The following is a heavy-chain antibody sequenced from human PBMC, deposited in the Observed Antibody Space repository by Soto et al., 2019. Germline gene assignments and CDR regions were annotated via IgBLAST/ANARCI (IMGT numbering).Heavy chain of an antibody. V-gene: IGHV4-30-4*01. CDR1: GGSISSGDYY. CDR3: ARVGGDGYNLDY. J-gene: IGHJ4*02. D-gene: IGHD5-12*01. Sequence: QVQLQESGPGLVKPSQTLSLTCTVSGGSISSGDYYWSWIRQPPGKGLEWIGYIYYSGSTYYNPSLKSRLTISVDSSQSQFSMELSSVTAADTAVYYCARVGGDGYNLDYWGQGATVTVSS. CDR2: IYYSGST.